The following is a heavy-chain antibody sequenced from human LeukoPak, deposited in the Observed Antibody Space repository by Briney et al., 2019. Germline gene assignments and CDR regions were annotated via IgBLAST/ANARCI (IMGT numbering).Heavy chain of an antibody. CDR2: TYHTGST. V-gene: IGHV4-4*02. CDR3: ASRVPAAMRDAFDI. D-gene: IGHD2-2*01. CDR1: GGSISSSNW. Sequence: SGTLSLTCAVSGGSISSSNWWSWVRQPPGKGLEWIGETYHTGSTNYNPSLKSRVTISVDKTKNQFSLQLTSVTAADTAVYYCASRVPAAMRDAFDIWGQGTMVTVSS. J-gene: IGHJ3*02.